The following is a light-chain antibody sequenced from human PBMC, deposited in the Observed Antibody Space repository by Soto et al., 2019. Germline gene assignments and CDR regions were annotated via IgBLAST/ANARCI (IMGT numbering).Light chain of an antibody. V-gene: IGKV3-15*01. Sequence: EIVMTQSPATLSVSEGERATLSCRASQSVSSNLAWYQQKPGQAPRLLIYGASITASGIPARFSGSGSGTEFTLTISSLEPEDFAVYYCQQRTKWRTFGQGTKVDIK. J-gene: IGKJ1*01. CDR1: QSVSSN. CDR2: GAS. CDR3: QQRTKWRT.